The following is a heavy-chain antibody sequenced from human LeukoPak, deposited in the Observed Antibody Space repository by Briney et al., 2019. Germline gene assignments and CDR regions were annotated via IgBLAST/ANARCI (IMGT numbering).Heavy chain of an antibody. Sequence: GGSLRLSCAASGFTFSSYNMYWVRQAPGQGLEWVSSLSGGSDHIYYADPVKGRYTISRDNAKNSLYLQMNSLRAEDTAVYYCARSMDYWGQGTLVTVSS. CDR3: ARSMDY. CDR1: GFTFSSYN. V-gene: IGHV3-21*01. J-gene: IGHJ4*02. CDR2: LSGGSDHI.